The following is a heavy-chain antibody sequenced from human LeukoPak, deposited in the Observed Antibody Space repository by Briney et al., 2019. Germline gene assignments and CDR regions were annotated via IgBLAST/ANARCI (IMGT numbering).Heavy chain of an antibody. V-gene: IGHV3-48*04. CDR3: ARVRVITYWYFDL. D-gene: IGHD3-22*01. Sequence: GGSLRLSCAASGFTFSSYSMYWVRQAPGKGLEWVSYISNSSSTIYYADSVKGRFTISRDNAKNSLYLQMNSLRAEDTAVYYCARVRVITYWYFDLWGRGTLVTVSS. CDR1: GFTFSSYS. CDR2: ISNSSSTI. J-gene: IGHJ2*01.